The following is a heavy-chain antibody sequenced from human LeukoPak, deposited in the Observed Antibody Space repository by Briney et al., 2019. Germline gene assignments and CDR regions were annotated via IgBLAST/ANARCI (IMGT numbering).Heavy chain of an antibody. Sequence: SVKVSCKASGGTFSSYAISWVRQAPGQGLEWVGGIIPILGTANYAQKFQGRVTITADESTSTAYMELSSLRSEDTAVYYCAREERDSGYDYFGYWGQGTLVTVSS. D-gene: IGHD5-12*01. J-gene: IGHJ4*02. CDR2: IIPILGTA. V-gene: IGHV1-69*01. CDR3: AREERDSGYDYFGY. CDR1: GGTFSSYA.